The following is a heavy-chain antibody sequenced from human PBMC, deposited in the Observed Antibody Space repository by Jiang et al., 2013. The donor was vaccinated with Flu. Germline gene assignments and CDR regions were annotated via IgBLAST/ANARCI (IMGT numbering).Heavy chain of an antibody. CDR3: ARGSIAVAEAHFDY. V-gene: IGHV6-1*01. Sequence: QTLSLTCAISGDSVSSNNAAWNWIRQSPSRGLEWLGRTYYRSKWYNDYAVSVKSRITINPDTSKNQFSLQLNSVTPEDTAVYYCARGSIAVAEAHFDYWGQGTLVTVSS. CDR1: GDSVSSNNAA. J-gene: IGHJ4*02. D-gene: IGHD6-19*01. CDR2: TYYRSKWYN.